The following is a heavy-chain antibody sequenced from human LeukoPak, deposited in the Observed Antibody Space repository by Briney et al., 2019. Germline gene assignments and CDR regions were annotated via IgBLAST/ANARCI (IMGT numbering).Heavy chain of an antibody. J-gene: IGHJ5*02. Sequence: GGSLRLSCVASGFTFRSYWMSWVRQAPGKGLEWVANIKDDGSENYCVDSAKGRFTISRDNAKNSLYLQMNSLRAEDTAVYYCARGRLSPDPWGQGTLVTVSS. D-gene: IGHD6-6*01. V-gene: IGHV3-7*01. CDR2: IKDDGSEN. CDR3: ARGRLSPDP. CDR1: GFTFRSYW.